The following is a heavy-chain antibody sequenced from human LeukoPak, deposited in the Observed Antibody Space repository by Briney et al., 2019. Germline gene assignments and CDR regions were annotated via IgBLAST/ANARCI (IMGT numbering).Heavy chain of an antibody. D-gene: IGHD6-13*01. Sequence: PGGSLRLSCAASGFTFSSYGMHWVRQAPGKGLEWVAVIWYGGSNKYYADSVKGRFTISRDNSKNTLYLQMNSLRAEDTAVYYCAKERIAAAGTLPNAFSGFYFDYWGQGTLVTVSS. CDR1: GFTFSSYG. J-gene: IGHJ4*02. V-gene: IGHV3-30*02. CDR2: IWYGGSNK. CDR3: AKERIAAAGTLPNAFSGFYFDY.